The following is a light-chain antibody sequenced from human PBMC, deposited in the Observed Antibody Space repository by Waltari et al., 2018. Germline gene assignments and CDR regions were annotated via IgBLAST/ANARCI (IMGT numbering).Light chain of an antibody. Sequence: LMTQCLHSLSVSVRDVATINCKSSLSVLYSSNNNNFLAWYQQKPGQPPKLLIYWASTRQSGVPDRFSGSGSGTDFTLTISSLQAEDVAVYYCQQYYSTPWTFGQGTKVETK. J-gene: IGKJ1*01. V-gene: IGKV4-1*01. CDR3: QQYYSTPWT. CDR2: WAS. CDR1: LSVLYSSNNNNF.